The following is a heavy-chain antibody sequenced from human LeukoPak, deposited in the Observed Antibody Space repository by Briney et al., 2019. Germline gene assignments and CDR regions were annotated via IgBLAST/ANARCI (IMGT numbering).Heavy chain of an antibody. J-gene: IGHJ6*02. V-gene: IGHV5-51*01. CDR1: GYSFTSYW. CDR2: IYPGDSDT. CDR3: ATRGGLVVRGGSDYYGMDV. D-gene: IGHD3-22*01. Sequence: GESLKISCKGSGYSFTSYWIGWVRQMPGKGLEWMGIIYPGDSDTRYSPSFQGQVTISADKSISTAYLQWSSLKASDTAMYYCATRGGLVVRGGSDYYGMDVWGQGTTVTVSS.